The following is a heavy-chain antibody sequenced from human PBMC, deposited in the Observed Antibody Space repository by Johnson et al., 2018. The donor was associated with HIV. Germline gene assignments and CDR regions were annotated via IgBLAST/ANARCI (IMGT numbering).Heavy chain of an antibody. CDR2: ISYDGSNK. D-gene: IGHD3-3*01. V-gene: IGHV3-30-3*02. Sequence: QLVESGGGVVQPGRSLRLSCAASGFTFSSYAMHWVRQAPGKGLEWVAVISYDGSNKYYADSVKGRFTISRDNSKNTLYLQMNSLRAEDTAVYYCAKSPRFTIFGSDAFDIWGQGTMVTVSS. CDR3: AKSPRFTIFGSDAFDI. CDR1: GFTFSSYA. J-gene: IGHJ3*02.